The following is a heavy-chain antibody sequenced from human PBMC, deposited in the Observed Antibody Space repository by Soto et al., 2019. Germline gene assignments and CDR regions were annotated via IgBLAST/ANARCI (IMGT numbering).Heavy chain of an antibody. J-gene: IGHJ6*02. CDR2: ISSSSSYI. CDR1: GFTFSSYS. V-gene: IGHV3-21*01. Sequence: GGSLRLSCAASGFTFSSYSMNWVRQAPGKGLEWVSSISSSSSYIYYADSVKGRFTISRDNAKNSLYLQMNSLRAEDTAAYYCARDPRWFGELLYYGMDVWGQGTTVTVSS. D-gene: IGHD3-10*01. CDR3: ARDPRWFGELLYYGMDV.